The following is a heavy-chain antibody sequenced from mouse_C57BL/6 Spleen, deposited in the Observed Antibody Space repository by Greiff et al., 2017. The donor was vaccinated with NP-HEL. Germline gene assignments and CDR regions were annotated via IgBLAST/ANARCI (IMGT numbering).Heavy chain of an antibody. J-gene: IGHJ4*01. CDR3: TRKTAGPYAMDY. V-gene: IGHV5-12*01. D-gene: IGHD3-2*01. CDR2: ISNGGGST. Sequence: EVNVVESGGGLVQPGGSLKLSCAASGFTFSDYYMYWVRQTPEKRLEWVAYISNGGGSTYYPDTVKGRFTVSRDNAKNTLYLQMSSLKSEDTAMYYCTRKTAGPYAMDYWGQGTSVTVSS. CDR1: GFTFSDYY.